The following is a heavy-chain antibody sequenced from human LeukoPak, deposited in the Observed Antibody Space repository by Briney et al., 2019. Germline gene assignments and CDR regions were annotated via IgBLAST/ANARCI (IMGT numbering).Heavy chain of an antibody. V-gene: IGHV3-30*02. Sequence: QTGGSLRLSCAASGFTFNSFGMHWVRQAPGKGLEWVAFIRYDGSSTFYADSVKGRFTISRDNSKNTLNLQMNSLRPEDTAVYYCAKEVVKQWLVLDYWGQGTLVTVSS. D-gene: IGHD6-19*01. CDR2: IRYDGSST. CDR1: GFTFNSFG. CDR3: AKEVVKQWLVLDY. J-gene: IGHJ4*02.